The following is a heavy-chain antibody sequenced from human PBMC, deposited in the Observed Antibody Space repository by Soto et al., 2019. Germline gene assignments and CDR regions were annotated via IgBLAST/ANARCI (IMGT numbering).Heavy chain of an antibody. CDR3: ASDCSGGSCKRNDAFDI. D-gene: IGHD2-15*01. CDR2: IIPIFGTA. V-gene: IGHV1-69*01. Sequence: QVQLVQSGAEVKKPGSSVKVSCKASGGTFSSYAISWVRQAPGQGLEWMGGIIPIFGTANYAQKFQGRVTITADESTSTAYMELSSLRSEDTAVYYCASDCSGGSCKRNDAFDIWGQGTMVTVSS. J-gene: IGHJ3*02. CDR1: GGTFSSYA.